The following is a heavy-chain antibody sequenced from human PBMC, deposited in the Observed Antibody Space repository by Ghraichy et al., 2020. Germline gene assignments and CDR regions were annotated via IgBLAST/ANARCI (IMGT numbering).Heavy chain of an antibody. CDR3: ARGSRVVRFYYNDGMYV. CDR1: GFTFSIYS. D-gene: IGHD4-23*01. J-gene: IGHJ6*02. Sequence: GGSLRLSCVGSGFTFSIYSMNWVRQSPGKGLEWVSYITSSSRTIFYADSVKGRFTISRDNAQNSLYLQMNSLRDEDTAIYYCARGSRVVRFYYNDGMYVWSQVTTVTV. CDR2: ITSSSRTI. V-gene: IGHV3-48*02.